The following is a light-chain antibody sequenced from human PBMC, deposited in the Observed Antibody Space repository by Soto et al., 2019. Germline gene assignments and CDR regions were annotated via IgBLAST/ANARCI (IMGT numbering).Light chain of an antibody. Sequence: EIVLTQSPGTLSLSPGERATLSCRASQSVSSSFVAWYQQKPGQAPRLLIYGASSRATGIPDRFSGSGSGTDFTLTISGLEPEDFAMYYCQQYDSSPWTFGQGTKVEIK. CDR2: GAS. V-gene: IGKV3-20*01. CDR3: QQYDSSPWT. J-gene: IGKJ1*01. CDR1: QSVSSSF.